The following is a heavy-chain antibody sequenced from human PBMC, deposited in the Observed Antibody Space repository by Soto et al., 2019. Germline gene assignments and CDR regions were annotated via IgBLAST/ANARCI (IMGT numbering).Heavy chain of an antibody. CDR2: IYYSGST. CDR1: GGSISSYY. D-gene: IGHD3-16*01. J-gene: IGHJ2*01. Sequence: ETLSLTCTVSGGSISSYYWSWIRQPPGKGLEWIGYIYYSGSTNYNPSLKSRVTISVDTSKNQFSLKLSSVTAADTAVYYCARDGGVSGPDWYFDLWGRGTLVTVSS. V-gene: IGHV4-59*01. CDR3: ARDGGVSGPDWYFDL.